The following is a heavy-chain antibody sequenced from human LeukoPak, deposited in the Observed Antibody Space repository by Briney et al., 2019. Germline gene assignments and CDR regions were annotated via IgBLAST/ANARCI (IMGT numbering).Heavy chain of an antibody. J-gene: IGHJ6*02. CDR1: GGSFSGYY. D-gene: IGHD6-13*01. CDR3: ARGRQLANYYYYYYGMDV. V-gene: IGHV4-34*01. Sequence: PSETLSLTCAVYGGSFSGYYWSWIRQPPGKGLEWIGEINHSGSTNYNPSLKSRVTISVDTSKNQFSLKLSSVTAADTAVYYCARGRQLANYYYYYYGMDVWGQGTTVTVSS. CDR2: INHSGST.